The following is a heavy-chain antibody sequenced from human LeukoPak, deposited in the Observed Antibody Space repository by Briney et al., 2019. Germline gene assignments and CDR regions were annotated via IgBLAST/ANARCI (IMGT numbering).Heavy chain of an antibody. CDR3: ARGYYYDSSGYYPTFYYYYMDV. J-gene: IGHJ6*03. CDR1: GGSISSSSYY. V-gene: IGHV4-39*07. CDR2: IYYSGST. Sequence: PSETLSLTCTVSGGSISSSSYYWGWIRQPPGKGLEWIGSIYYSGSTYYNPSLKSRVTISVDTSKDQFSLKLSSVTAADTAVYYCARGYYYDSSGYYPTFYYYYMDVWGKGTTVTVSS. D-gene: IGHD3-22*01.